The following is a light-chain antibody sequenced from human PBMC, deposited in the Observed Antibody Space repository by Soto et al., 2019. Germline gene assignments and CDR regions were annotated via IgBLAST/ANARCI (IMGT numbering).Light chain of an antibody. J-gene: IGLJ2*01. V-gene: IGLV2-8*01. CDR1: SSDVGGYNY. Sequence: QSALTQPPSASGSPGQSVTISCTGTSSDVGGYNYVSWYQQHPGKAPKLMIYEVSKRPSGVPDRFSGSKSGNTASLTVSGLQAEDEADYHCCSYAGSHTVVFGGGTKLTVL. CDR3: CSYAGSHTVV. CDR2: EVS.